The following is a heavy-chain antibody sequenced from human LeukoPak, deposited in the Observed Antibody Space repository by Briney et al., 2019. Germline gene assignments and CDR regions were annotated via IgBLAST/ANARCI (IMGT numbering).Heavy chain of an antibody. V-gene: IGHV1-69*13. J-gene: IGHJ4*02. D-gene: IGHD3-3*01. CDR3: ARDNYDFWSGYTVFDY. Sequence: ASVKVSCKASGGTFSSYAISWVRQAPGQGLEWMGGIIPIFGTANYAQKFQGRVTITADESTSTAYMELSSLRSEDTAVYYCARDNYDFWSGYTVFDYWGQGTLVTASS. CDR1: GGTFSSYA. CDR2: IIPIFGTA.